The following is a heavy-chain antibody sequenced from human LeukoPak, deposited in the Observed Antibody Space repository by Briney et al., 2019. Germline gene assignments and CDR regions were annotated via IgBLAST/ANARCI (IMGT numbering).Heavy chain of an antibody. Sequence: GGSLRLSCAASGFTFSSYGMHWVRQAPGKGLEWVALIWYDGSNKYYTDSVRGRLTISRDNSKNTLYLQMNSLRAEDTAVYYCAREGPRGNSQFDYWGQGTLVTVSS. CDR2: IWYDGSNK. CDR1: GFTFSSYG. V-gene: IGHV3-33*01. CDR3: AREGPRGNSQFDY. D-gene: IGHD2/OR15-2a*01. J-gene: IGHJ4*02.